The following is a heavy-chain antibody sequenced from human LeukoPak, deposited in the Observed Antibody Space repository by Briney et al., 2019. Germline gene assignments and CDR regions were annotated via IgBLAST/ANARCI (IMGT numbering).Heavy chain of an antibody. CDR3: GMFAVVVGGGLDI. Sequence: SETLSLTCAVYGGSFSDYYFTWIRQPPGKGLEWIGDINHSGNSSYNKSLKSRVTISVDTSKNQVSLELNSVTAADTAVYYCGMFAVVVGGGLDIWGQGTRVTVSS. CDR1: GGSFSDYY. V-gene: IGHV4-34*01. D-gene: IGHD2-21*01. J-gene: IGHJ3*02. CDR2: INHSGNS.